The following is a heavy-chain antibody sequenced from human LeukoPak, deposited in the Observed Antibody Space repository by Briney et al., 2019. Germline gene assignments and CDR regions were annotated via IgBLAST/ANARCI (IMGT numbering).Heavy chain of an antibody. CDR1: GFTFSSYS. CDR3: ARGRDEDWFDP. J-gene: IGHJ5*02. Sequence: GRSLRLSCAASGFTFSSYSMNWVRQAPGKGLEWVSSISSSSSYIYYADSVKGRFTISRDNAKNSLYLQMNSLRAEDTAVYYCARGRDEDWFDPWGQGTLVTVSS. CDR2: ISSSSSYI. D-gene: IGHD5-24*01. V-gene: IGHV3-21*01.